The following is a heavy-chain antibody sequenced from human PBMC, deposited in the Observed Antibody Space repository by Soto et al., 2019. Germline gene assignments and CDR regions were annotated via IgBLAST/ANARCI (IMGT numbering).Heavy chain of an antibody. Sequence: QVQLVQSGAEVKKPGSSVKVSCKASGGTFSSYAISWVRQAPGQGLEWMGGIIPIFGTANYAQKFQGRVTITADESTSTVYMDLSSLRSEDTAVYYCARLLKDCSSTSCYYFDYWGQGTLVTVSS. CDR2: IIPIFGTA. J-gene: IGHJ4*02. D-gene: IGHD2-2*01. CDR1: GGTFSSYA. V-gene: IGHV1-69*01. CDR3: ARLLKDCSSTSCYYFDY.